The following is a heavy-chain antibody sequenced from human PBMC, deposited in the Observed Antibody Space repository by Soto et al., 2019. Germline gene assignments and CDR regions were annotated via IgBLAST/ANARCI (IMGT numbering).Heavy chain of an antibody. CDR2: ISSSGSTI. D-gene: IGHD3-10*01. Sequence: SLRLSCAASGFTFSSYEVNWVRQAPGKGLEWVSYISSSGSTIYYADSVKGRFTISRDNAKNSLYLQMNSLRAEDTAVYYCARTEGDMVRGVIGDYFDYWGQGTLVTVYS. CDR1: GFTFSSYE. J-gene: IGHJ4*02. CDR3: ARTEGDMVRGVIGDYFDY. V-gene: IGHV3-48*03.